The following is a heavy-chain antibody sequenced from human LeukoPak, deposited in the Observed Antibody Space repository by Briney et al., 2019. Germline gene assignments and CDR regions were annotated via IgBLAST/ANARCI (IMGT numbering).Heavy chain of an antibody. Sequence: GASVKVSCKASGYTFTGYYMHWARQAPGQGLEWMGWINPNSGGTNYAQKFQGRVTMTRDTSISTAYMELSRLRSDDTAVYYCARGLANQNLWFGDNWFDPWGQGTLVTVSS. CDR1: GYTFTGYY. CDR3: ARGLANQNLWFGDNWFDP. D-gene: IGHD3-10*01. V-gene: IGHV1-2*02. CDR2: INPNSGGT. J-gene: IGHJ5*02.